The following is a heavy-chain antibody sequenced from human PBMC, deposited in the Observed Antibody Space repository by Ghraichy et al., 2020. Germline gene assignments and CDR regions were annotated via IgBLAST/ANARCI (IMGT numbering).Heavy chain of an antibody. V-gene: IGHV1-58*02. D-gene: IGHD6-19*01. CDR3: AANPRIAVAGTEFDP. CDR1: GFTFTSSA. Sequence: SVKVSCKASGFTFTSSAMQWVRQARGQRLEWIGWIVVGSGNTNYAQKFQERVTITRDMSTSTAYMELSSLRSEDTAVYYCAANPRIAVAGTEFDPWGQGTLVTVSS. J-gene: IGHJ5*02. CDR2: IVVGSGNT.